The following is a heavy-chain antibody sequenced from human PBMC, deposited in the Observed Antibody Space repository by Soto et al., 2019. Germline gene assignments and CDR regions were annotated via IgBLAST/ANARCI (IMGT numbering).Heavy chain of an antibody. J-gene: IGHJ6*02. CDR1: GFAFSEYG. V-gene: IGHV3-30*03. D-gene: IGHD5-18*01. CDR2: ISSDGRDE. CDR3: VRDGYPAWVYGVDV. Sequence: QVQLVESGGGVVQPGTSLRLSCSVSGFAFSEYGMHWVRQAPGEGLQWVAVISSDGRDEQYADSVKGRFTVSRDNARNTVYLQMNSLRVDDTGVYYCVRDGYPAWVYGVDVWGQGTTVTVSS.